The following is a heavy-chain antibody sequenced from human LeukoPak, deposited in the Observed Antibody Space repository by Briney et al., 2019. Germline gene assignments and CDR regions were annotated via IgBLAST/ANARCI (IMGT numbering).Heavy chain of an antibody. J-gene: IGHJ4*02. Sequence: GRSLRLSCAASGFTFDDYAMRWVRQAPGKGLEWVSGISWNSGSIGYADSVKGRFTISRDNAKNSLYLQMNSLRAEDTAVYYCAREGPVQLERHFDYWGQGTLVTVSS. CDR3: AREGPVQLERHFDY. V-gene: IGHV3-9*01. D-gene: IGHD1-1*01. CDR1: GFTFDDYA. CDR2: ISWNSGSI.